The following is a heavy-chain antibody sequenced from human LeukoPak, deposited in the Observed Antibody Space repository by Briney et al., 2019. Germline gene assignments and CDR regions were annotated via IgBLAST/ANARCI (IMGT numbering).Heavy chain of an antibody. CDR2: IDRSGVT. Sequence: PGGSLRLSCAASGFTVHSNYMSWVRQAPGKGLEWVSVIDRSGVTHYADSVKGRFTISRDNAKNSLYLQMNSLRAEDTAVYYCAREFGYCSGGSCYGYYYYYMDVWGKGTTVTISS. D-gene: IGHD2-15*01. J-gene: IGHJ6*03. CDR1: GFTVHSNY. V-gene: IGHV3-53*01. CDR3: AREFGYCSGGSCYGYYYYYMDV.